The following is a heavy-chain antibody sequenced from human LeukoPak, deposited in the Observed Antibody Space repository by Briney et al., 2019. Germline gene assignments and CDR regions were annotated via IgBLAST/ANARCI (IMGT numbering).Heavy chain of an antibody. CDR2: INQDGSDK. V-gene: IGHV3-7*01. Sequence: GGSLRLSCVVSGLRFSSDWMTWVHQAPGKGLEWVAGINQDGSDKYYVDSVKGRFTISRDNAKNSLYLQLNSLRADDSAVYFCARRQQWLPPYFDYWGQGTLVTVSS. CDR1: GLRFSSDW. CDR3: ARRQQWLPPYFDY. J-gene: IGHJ4*02. D-gene: IGHD6-19*01.